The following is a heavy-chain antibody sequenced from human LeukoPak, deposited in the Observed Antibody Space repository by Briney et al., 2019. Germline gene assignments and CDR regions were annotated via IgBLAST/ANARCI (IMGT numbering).Heavy chain of an antibody. J-gene: IGHJ4*02. CDR1: GDSVSSSNYY. CDR2: IYYGGST. Sequence: SETLSLTCAVSGDSVSSSNYYWSWIRQPPGKGLEWIGYIYYGGSTNYNPSLKSRVTISVDTSKSQFSLKLSSVTAADTAVYYCARGLAMVYYFDYWGQGTLVTVSS. CDR3: ARGLAMVYYFDY. V-gene: IGHV4-61*01. D-gene: IGHD5-18*01.